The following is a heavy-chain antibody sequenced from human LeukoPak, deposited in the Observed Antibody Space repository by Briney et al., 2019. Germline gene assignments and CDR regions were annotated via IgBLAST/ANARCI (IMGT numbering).Heavy chain of an antibody. CDR3: ARGPAGDSYYYYGMDV. J-gene: IGHJ6*02. CDR1: GYTFTSYA. D-gene: IGHD3-16*01. V-gene: IGHV1-3*01. CDR2: INAGNGNT. Sequence: GASVKVSCKASGYTFTSYAMHWVRQAPGQRLEWMGWINAGNGNTKYSQKFQGRVTITRDTSASTAYMELSSLRSEDTAVYYCARGPAGDSYYYYGMDVWGQGTTVTVSS.